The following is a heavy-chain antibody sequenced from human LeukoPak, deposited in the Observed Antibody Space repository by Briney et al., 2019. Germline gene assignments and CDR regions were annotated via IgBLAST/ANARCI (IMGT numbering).Heavy chain of an antibody. J-gene: IGHJ4*02. Sequence: SETLSLTCTVSGGSISSYYWSWIRQTPGKGLEWIGYIYYSGSTNYNPSLKSRVTISVDTSKNQFSLKLSSVTAADTAVYYCARHSRYYDSSGYYYREGYYFDYWGQGTLVTVSS. CDR2: IYYSGST. D-gene: IGHD3-22*01. V-gene: IGHV4-59*08. CDR1: GGSISSYY. CDR3: ARHSRYYDSSGYYYREGYYFDY.